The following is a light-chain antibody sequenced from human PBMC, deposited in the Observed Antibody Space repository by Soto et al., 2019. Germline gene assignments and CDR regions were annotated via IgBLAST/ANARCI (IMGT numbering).Light chain of an antibody. CDR1: QTINNRF. V-gene: IGKV3-20*01. Sequence: TLSPSTLSASVGERVTITCRASQTINNRFLAWYQQRPGQAPRLLIYGASSRATGIPDRFSGSGSGTEFSLTSIRLEPEDFAVCYCLQYCLSRTFGQGTKVDIK. J-gene: IGKJ1*01. CDR2: GAS. CDR3: LQYCLSRT.